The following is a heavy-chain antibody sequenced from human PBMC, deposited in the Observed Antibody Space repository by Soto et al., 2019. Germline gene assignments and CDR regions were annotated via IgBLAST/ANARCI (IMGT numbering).Heavy chain of an antibody. V-gene: IGHV4-61*01. D-gene: IGHD1-26*01. Sequence: QVHLQESGPGLLKPSETLSLTCTVTRGSVSRQTHFWTWIRQPPGKGLEWIGYKYYSGISNYNPSLQSRVPISVDTSKNQFSLRLTSVTAADTAVYFCVREDMSGTYYFDAWGQGALVTVSS. CDR1: RGSVSRQTHF. CDR2: KYYSGIS. J-gene: IGHJ4*02. CDR3: VREDMSGTYYFDA.